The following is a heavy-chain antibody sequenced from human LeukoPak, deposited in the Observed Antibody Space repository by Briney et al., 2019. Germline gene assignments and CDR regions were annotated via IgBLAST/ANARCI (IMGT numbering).Heavy chain of an antibody. V-gene: IGHV1-69*04. CDR1: GGTFSSYA. D-gene: IGHD2-21*02. CDR3: ARGVTAGVDY. J-gene: IGHJ4*02. Sequence: GASVKVSCKASGGTFSSYAISWVRPAPGQGLEWMGRIIPILGVANYAQKFQGRVTITADKSTSTAYMELSSLRSEDTAVYYCARGVTAGVDYWGQGTLVTVSS. CDR2: IIPILGVA.